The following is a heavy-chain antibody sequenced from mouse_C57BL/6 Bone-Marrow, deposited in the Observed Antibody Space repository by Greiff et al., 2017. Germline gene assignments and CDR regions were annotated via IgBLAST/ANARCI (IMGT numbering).Heavy chain of an antibody. CDR3: ARNLTGTSY. D-gene: IGHD4-1*01. J-gene: IGHJ3*01. Sequence: EVMLVESGGGLVKPGGSLKISCAASGFTFSDYGMHWVRQAPEKGLEWVAYISSGSSTIYYADTVKGRFTISRDTAKNTLFLQMTSLRSEDTAMYYCARNLTGTSYWGQGTLVTVSA. V-gene: IGHV5-17*01. CDR2: ISSGSSTI. CDR1: GFTFSDYG.